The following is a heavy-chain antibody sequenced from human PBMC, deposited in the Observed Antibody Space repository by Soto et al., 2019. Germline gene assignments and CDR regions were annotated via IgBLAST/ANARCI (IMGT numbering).Heavy chain of an antibody. Sequence: EVQLVESGGGLVKPGGSLRLSCAASGFTFSGDAMNWVRQSPGKGLEWVSSISTTSTYIYYADSVKGRFTISRDNANNSLPLQMNDLRAEDTAVYYCARDYFMDVWGQGTTVTVSS. D-gene: IGHD2-21*01. CDR1: GFTFSGDA. V-gene: IGHV3-21*01. CDR3: ARDYFMDV. CDR2: ISTTSTYI. J-gene: IGHJ6*02.